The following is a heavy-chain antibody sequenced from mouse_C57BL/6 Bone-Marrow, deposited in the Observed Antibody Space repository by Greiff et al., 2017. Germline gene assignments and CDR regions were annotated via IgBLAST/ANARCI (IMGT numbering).Heavy chain of an antibody. CDR2: IDPENGDT. D-gene: IGHD2-3*01. V-gene: IGHV14-4*01. CDR3: TTDPTDGYWFAY. CDR1: GFNIKDDY. J-gene: IGHJ3*01. Sequence: EVKLMESGAELVRPGASVKLSCTASGFNIKDDYMHWVKQRPEQGLEWIGWIDPENGDTEYASKFQGKATITANTSSNTAYLQLSSLTSEDTAVYYCTTDPTDGYWFAYWGQGTLVTVSA.